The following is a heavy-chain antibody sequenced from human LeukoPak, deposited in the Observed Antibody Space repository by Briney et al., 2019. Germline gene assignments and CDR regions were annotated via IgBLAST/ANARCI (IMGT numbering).Heavy chain of an antibody. Sequence: SETLSLTCTVSGDSISSSGYYWGWIRQPPGKGLEWIGSIYYSGSTYYNASLKSRVTIFVDTSKNQFSLKLSSVTAADTAVYYCARPRYCSTTSCYAYDYWGQGTLVTVSS. CDR2: IYYSGST. V-gene: IGHV4-39*01. CDR1: GDSISSSGYY. J-gene: IGHJ4*02. CDR3: ARPRYCSTTSCYAYDY. D-gene: IGHD2-2*01.